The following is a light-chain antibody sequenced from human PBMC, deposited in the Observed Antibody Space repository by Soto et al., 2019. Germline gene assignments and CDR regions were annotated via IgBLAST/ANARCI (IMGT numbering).Light chain of an antibody. CDR2: GAS. CDR1: QSVSSN. Sequence: EIVMTQSPATLSVSPGERATLSCRASQSVSSNLAWYQQKPGQAPRLLIYGASTRATGIPARFGGSGSGTEFTLTISSLQSEDFAVYYCQQYNNWPGTFGPGTKVDIK. CDR3: QQYNNWPGT. J-gene: IGKJ3*01. V-gene: IGKV3-15*01.